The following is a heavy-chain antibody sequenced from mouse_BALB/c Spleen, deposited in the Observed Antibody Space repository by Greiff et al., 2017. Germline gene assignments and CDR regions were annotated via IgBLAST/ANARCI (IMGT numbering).Heavy chain of an antibody. CDR1: GFNIKDYY. J-gene: IGHJ4*01. V-gene: IGHV14-1*02. Sequence: EVQLQESGAELVRPGALVKLSCKASGFNIKDYYMHWVKQRPEQGLEWIGWIDPENGNTIYDPKFQGKASITADTSSNTAYLQLSSLTSEDTAVYYCARREGLTTVVASPYYYAMDYWGQGTSVTVSS. CDR3: ARREGLTTVVASPYYYAMDY. CDR2: IDPENGNT. D-gene: IGHD1-1*01.